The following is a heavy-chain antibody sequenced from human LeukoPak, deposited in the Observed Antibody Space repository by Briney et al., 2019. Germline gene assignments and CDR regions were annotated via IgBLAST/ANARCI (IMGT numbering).Heavy chain of an antibody. CDR2: INSDGSST. V-gene: IGHV3-74*01. CDR1: XFTFXSXX. Sequence: XXXAAXXFTFXSXXMHWVRXAPGXXLXXXSRINSDGSSTSYADSVKGRFTISRDNAKNTLYLQMNSLRAEDTAVYYCARGWAMVRGVLDYWGQGTLVTVSS. CDR3: ARGWAMVRGVLDY. D-gene: IGHD3-10*01. J-gene: IGHJ4*02.